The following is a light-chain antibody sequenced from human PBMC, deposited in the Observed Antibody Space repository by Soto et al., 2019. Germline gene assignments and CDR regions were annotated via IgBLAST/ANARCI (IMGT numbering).Light chain of an antibody. V-gene: IGKV3-15*01. CDR1: QSISGP. CDR2: GAS. CDR3: QQYNRWPLT. J-gene: IGKJ4*02. Sequence: IVLTQSPSTLPLSPPARATLSCRASQSISGPLAWYQKQVGQATRFINYGASIRGTGLPARISGSASGKVFTLTSSSLQSDDVAVYYCQQYNRWPLTFGGGTKVDI.